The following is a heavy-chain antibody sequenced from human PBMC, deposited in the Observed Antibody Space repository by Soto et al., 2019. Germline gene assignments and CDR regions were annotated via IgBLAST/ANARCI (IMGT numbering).Heavy chain of an antibody. CDR1: GYTFTSYD. D-gene: IGHD3-3*01. CDR2: MNPNSGNT. CDR3: ARGGDYDFWSGYSNPLRF. J-gene: IGHJ4*02. V-gene: IGHV1-8*01. Sequence: GASVKVSCKASGYTFTSYDINWVRQATGQGLEWMGWMNPNSGNTGYAQKFQGRVTMTRNTSISTAYMELSSLRSEDTAVYYCARGGDYDFWSGYSNPLRFWGQGTLVTVSS.